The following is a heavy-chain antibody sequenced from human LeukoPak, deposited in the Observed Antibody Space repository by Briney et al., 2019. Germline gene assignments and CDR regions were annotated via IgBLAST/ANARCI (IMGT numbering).Heavy chain of an antibody. V-gene: IGHV4-38-2*02. CDR1: AYSISSGYY. Sequence: SETLSLTCSVSAYSISSGYYWGWIRQPPGKGLEWIGSIYHSGSTYYNPSLKSRVTISVDTSKNQFSLKLSSVTAADTAVYYCARDPGTYGDYPRWGQGTLVTVSS. J-gene: IGHJ4*02. CDR3: ARDPGTYGDYPR. CDR2: IYHSGST. D-gene: IGHD4-17*01.